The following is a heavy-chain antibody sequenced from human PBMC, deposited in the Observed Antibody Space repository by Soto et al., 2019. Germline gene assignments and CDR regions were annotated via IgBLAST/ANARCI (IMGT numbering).Heavy chain of an antibody. CDR2: IYYSGST. V-gene: IGHV4-30-4*01. CDR3: ARGPYYDILTGYYFLDP. CDR1: GGSISSGDYY. D-gene: IGHD3-9*01. J-gene: IGHJ5*02. Sequence: QVQLQESGPGLVKPSQTLSLTCTVSGGSISSGDYYWSWIRQPPGKGLEWIGYIYYSGSTYYNPSLKSRVTISVDTSKNQFSLNLSSVTAADTAVYYCARGPYYDILTGYYFLDPWGQGTLVTVSS.